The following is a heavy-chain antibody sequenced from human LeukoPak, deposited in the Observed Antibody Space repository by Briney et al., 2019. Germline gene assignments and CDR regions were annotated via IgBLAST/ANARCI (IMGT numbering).Heavy chain of an antibody. D-gene: IGHD3-16*01. CDR2: IKQDRSEK. J-gene: IGHJ5*02. CDR3: AKSRVWPALRHAFDP. Sequence: GGSLRLSCAASGFTFTNYWMSWVRQAPGKGLELVANIKQDRSEKYYVDSVKGRFTISRDNAKNSLYLQMNSLRAEDTAVYYCAKSRVWPALRHAFDPWGQGTLVTVSS. V-gene: IGHV3-7*03. CDR1: GFTFTNYW.